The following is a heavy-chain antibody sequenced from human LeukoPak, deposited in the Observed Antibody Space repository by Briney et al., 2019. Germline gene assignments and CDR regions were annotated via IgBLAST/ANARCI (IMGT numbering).Heavy chain of an antibody. CDR1: GGSISSYY. CDR2: IYYSGST. D-gene: IGHD3-10*01. CDR3: ARDPLWFGELFDEN. Sequence: SETLSLTCAVSGGSISSYYWSWVRQPPGKGLEWVGYIYYSGSTNYNPSLKSRVPISVDTSKNHFSRKLSSVTAADTAVYYCARDPLWFGELFDENWGQGTLVTVSS. V-gene: IGHV4-59*12. J-gene: IGHJ4*02.